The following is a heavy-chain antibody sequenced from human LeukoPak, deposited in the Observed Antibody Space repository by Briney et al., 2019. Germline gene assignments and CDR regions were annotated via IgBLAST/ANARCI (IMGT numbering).Heavy chain of an antibody. Sequence: SETLSLTCTVSGGSISSYYWSWIRQPAGKGLEWIGRIYTSGSTNYNPSLKSRVTMSVDTSKNQFSLKLSSVTAADTAVYYCARGGPGQLWYPNWFDPWGQGTLVTVSS. V-gene: IGHV4-4*07. CDR3: ARGGPGQLWYPNWFDP. CDR1: GGSISSYY. J-gene: IGHJ5*02. CDR2: IYTSGST. D-gene: IGHD5-18*01.